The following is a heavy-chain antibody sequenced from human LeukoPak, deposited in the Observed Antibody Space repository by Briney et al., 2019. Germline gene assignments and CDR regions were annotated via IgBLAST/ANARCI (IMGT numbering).Heavy chain of an antibody. CDR2: IYYSGST. Sequence: SQTLSLTCTVSGGSISSGGYYWSWIRQHPGKGLEWIGYIYYSGSTYYNPSLKSRVTISVDTSKNQFSLKLSSVTAADTAVYYCATMVRGVIVDYWGQGTLVTVSS. V-gene: IGHV4-31*03. CDR1: GGSISSGGYY. D-gene: IGHD3-10*01. CDR3: ATMVRGVIVDY. J-gene: IGHJ4*02.